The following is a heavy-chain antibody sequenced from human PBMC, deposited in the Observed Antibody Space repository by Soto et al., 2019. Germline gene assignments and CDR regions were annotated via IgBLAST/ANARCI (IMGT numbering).Heavy chain of an antibody. CDR1: GGTFSSYA. CDR3: ASHLVEKPTILVY. CDR2: IIPIFGTA. J-gene: IGHJ4*02. V-gene: IGHV1-69*13. D-gene: IGHD1-1*01. Sequence: SVKVSCKASGGTFSSYAISWVRQAPGQGLEWMGGIIPIFGTANYAQKFQGRVTITADESTSTAYMELSSLRSEDTAVYYCASHLVEKPTILVYWGERTQVTVS.